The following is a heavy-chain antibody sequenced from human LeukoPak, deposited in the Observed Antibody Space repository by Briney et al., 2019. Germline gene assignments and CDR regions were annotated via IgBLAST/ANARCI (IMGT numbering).Heavy chain of an antibody. CDR1: GGSIGSSSYY. CDR2: ISYSGST. J-gene: IGHJ4*02. V-gene: IGHV4-39*01. D-gene: IGHD1-26*01. Sequence: ASETLSLSCTVSGGSIGSSSYYWGWIRQSPGKGLEWIGIISYSGSTYYNPSLKSRVTISVDTSKNQFSLKLSSVTAADTAVYYCARPEVGATRGLHYWGQGTLVTVSS. CDR3: ARPEVGATRGLHY.